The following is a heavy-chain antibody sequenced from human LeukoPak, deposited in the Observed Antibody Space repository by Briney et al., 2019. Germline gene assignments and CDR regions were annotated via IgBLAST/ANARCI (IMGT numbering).Heavy chain of an antibody. V-gene: IGHV3-21*01. J-gene: IGHJ6*03. Sequence: GGSLRLSCAASGFTFSSYSMNWVRQAPGKGLEWVSSISSSSSYIYYADSVKGRFTISRDNAKNSLYLQMNSLRAEDTAVYYCARAYSNFHCYYYYMDVWGKGTTVTVSS. CDR3: ARAYSNFHCYYYYMDV. CDR1: GFTFSSYS. CDR2: ISSSSSYI. D-gene: IGHD4-11*01.